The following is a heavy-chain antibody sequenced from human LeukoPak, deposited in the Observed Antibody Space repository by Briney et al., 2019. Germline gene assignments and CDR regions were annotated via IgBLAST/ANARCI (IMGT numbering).Heavy chain of an antibody. CDR3: ARAVIVVAAATQRNWFDP. V-gene: IGHV4-34*01. J-gene: IGHJ5*02. CDR1: GFTFNTYT. CDR2: INHNGIT. Sequence: GSLRLSCAASGFTFNTYTMNWVRQTPGKGLEWIGEINHNGITDYNPSLRSRVTISVDTSKNQFSLKLSSVTAADTAIYYCARAVIVVAAATQRNWFDPWGQGTLVTVSS. D-gene: IGHD2-15*01.